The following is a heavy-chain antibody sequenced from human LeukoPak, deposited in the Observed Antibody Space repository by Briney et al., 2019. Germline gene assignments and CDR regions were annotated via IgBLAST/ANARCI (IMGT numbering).Heavy chain of an antibody. CDR1: GYTFTDYW. V-gene: IGHV5-51*01. J-gene: IGHJ4*02. D-gene: IGHD6-6*01. CDR2: IYPGDSDT. CDR3: ARQYTTSSPFDY. Sequence: GESLEISCKGSGYTFTDYWIAWVRQMPGKGLGWIGIIYPGDSDTRYSPSFQGQVTFSAVKSISTVYLQWTSLKASDTAIYYCARQYTTSSPFDYWGQGTLLTVSS.